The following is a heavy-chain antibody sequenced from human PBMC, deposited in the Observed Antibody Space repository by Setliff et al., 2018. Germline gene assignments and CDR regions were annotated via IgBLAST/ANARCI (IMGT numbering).Heavy chain of an antibody. Sequence: GGSLRLSCAASGFTFSDYYMSWIRQAPGKGLEWVSYITSSGTTTFYADSVTGRFTIARANAKNSLYLQMNSLRAEDTAVYFCARGRAYSDSSGYYLLCWYFDLWGRGTLVTVSS. J-gene: IGHJ2*01. V-gene: IGHV3-11*04. CDR2: ITSSGTTT. D-gene: IGHD3-22*01. CDR1: GFTFSDYY. CDR3: ARGRAYSDSSGYYLLCWYFDL.